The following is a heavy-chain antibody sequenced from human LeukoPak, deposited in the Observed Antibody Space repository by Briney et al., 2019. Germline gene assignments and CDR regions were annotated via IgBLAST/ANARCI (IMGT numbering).Heavy chain of an antibody. J-gene: IGHJ4*02. D-gene: IGHD3-22*01. CDR2: IIPILGIA. V-gene: IGHV1-69*04. CDR1: GGTFTSYA. Sequence: SVKVSCKASGGTFTSYAISWVRQAPGQGLEWMGRIIPILGIANYAQKFQGRVTITADKSTSTAYMELSSLRSEDTAVYYCARDCSYYYDSSGYYSYYFDYWGQGTLVTVSS. CDR3: ARDCSYYYDSSGYYSYYFDY.